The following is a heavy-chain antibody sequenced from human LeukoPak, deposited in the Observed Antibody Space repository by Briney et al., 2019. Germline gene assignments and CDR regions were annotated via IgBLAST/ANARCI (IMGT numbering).Heavy chain of an antibody. Sequence: PGGSLRLSCAASGFTVSSNYMSWVRQAPGKGLEWVGFIRSKAYGGTAEHAASVKGRFTISRDDSENIAYVEMNSLKSEDTAVYYCARDLRAVAHDFDCWGQGTLVTVSS. V-gene: IGHV3-49*04. CDR1: GFTVSSNY. CDR2: IRSKAYGGTA. CDR3: ARDLRAVAHDFDC. J-gene: IGHJ4*02. D-gene: IGHD6-19*01.